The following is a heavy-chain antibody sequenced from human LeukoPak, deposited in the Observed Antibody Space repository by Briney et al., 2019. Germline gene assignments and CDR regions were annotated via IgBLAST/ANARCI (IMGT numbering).Heavy chain of an antibody. CDR1: GVSLTTVGVA. V-gene: IGHV2-5*02. D-gene: IGHD4-17*01. J-gene: IGHJ4*02. CDR2: IYWDDDK. Sequence: SGPTLVNPTQTLTLTCTFSGVSLTTVGVAVGWIRQPPGKALEWLALIYWDDDKRYIPSLKSRITITKATSKNQVVLTMTNMDPVDTATYYCAHYDYGDSPTVDYFDYWGQGTLVTVSS. CDR3: AHYDYGDSPTVDYFDY.